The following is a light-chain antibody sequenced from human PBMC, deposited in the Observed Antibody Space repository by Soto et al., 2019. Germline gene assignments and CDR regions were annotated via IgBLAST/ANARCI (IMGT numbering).Light chain of an antibody. J-gene: IGKJ5*01. Sequence: VLRPSSLPLDFSPGEISTPLCRALQSVSSTYLAWYQQKPGQAPRLLISGASSRATGIPDRFSGSGFGTDFTLTISRLEPEDFALYYCQHYAGGSRITFGQGTRLENK. CDR3: QHYAGGSRIT. CDR2: GAS. V-gene: IGKV3-20*01. CDR1: QSVSSTY.